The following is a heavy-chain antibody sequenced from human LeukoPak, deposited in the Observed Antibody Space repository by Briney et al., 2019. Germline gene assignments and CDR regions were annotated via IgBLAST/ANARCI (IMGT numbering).Heavy chain of an antibody. CDR3: AREFDYVWGSYRSGHDAFDI. D-gene: IGHD3-16*02. Sequence: SETLSLTCTVSGGSISSYYWSWIRQPAGKGLEWIGRIYTSGSTNYNPSLKSRVTMSVDTSKNQFSLKLSSVTAADTAVYYCAREFDYVWGSYRSGHDAFDIWGQGTMVTVSS. J-gene: IGHJ3*02. CDR2: IYTSGST. CDR1: GGSISSYY. V-gene: IGHV4-4*07.